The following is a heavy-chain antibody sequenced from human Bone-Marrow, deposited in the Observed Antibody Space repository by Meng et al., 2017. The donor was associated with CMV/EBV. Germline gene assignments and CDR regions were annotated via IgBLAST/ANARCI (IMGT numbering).Heavy chain of an antibody. CDR2: ISSSGGST. CDR3: AKDGLDGSYFDY. CDR1: GFTFSNYA. J-gene: IGHJ4*02. Sequence: GESLKISCAASGFTFSNYAMTWVRQAPGKGLEWVSQISSSGGSTYYAASLKGRFTISRDNSKNTLYLQMNSLRAEDTAVYYCAKDGLDGSYFDYWGQGTLVTVSS. V-gene: IGHV3-23*01. D-gene: IGHD1-26*01.